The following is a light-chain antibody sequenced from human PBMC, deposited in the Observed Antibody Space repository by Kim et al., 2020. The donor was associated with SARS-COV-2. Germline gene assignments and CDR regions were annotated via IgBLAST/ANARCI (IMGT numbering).Light chain of an antibody. J-gene: IGLJ3*02. V-gene: IGLV3-1*01. CDR1: KLGDKY. CDR3: QAWDSTTEVV. Sequence: VSPGQTASITCSGDKLGDKYVSWYHQRSGQSPLLVIYQDTKRPSGIPERFSGSNSGNTATLTISGTQAMDEGDYYCQAWDSTTEVVFGGGTQLTVL. CDR2: QDT.